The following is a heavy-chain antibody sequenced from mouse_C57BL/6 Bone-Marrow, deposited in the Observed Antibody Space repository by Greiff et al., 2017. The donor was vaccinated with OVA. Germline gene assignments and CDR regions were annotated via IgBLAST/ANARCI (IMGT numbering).Heavy chain of an antibody. CDR3: ARHLYYYGTLGAY. D-gene: IGHD1-1*01. V-gene: IGHV5-6*02. CDR2: ISIGGSYT. Sequence: DVMLVEPGGALVKPGGPLKLPCAALGSPFSSYGMSWVRQTPDKRLGWVATISIGGSYTYSPDSVKGRFTISRDNAKNTLYLQMSSLKSEDTAMYYCARHLYYYGTLGAYWGQGTLVTVSA. J-gene: IGHJ3*01. CDR1: GSPFSSYG.